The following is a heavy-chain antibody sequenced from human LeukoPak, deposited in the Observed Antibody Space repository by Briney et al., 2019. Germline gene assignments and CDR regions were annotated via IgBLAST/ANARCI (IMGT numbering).Heavy chain of an antibody. CDR2: INPNIGGT. CDR1: GYTFTSYG. CDR3: ARAARVDYYDSSPYGMDV. Sequence: WASVKVSCKASGYTFTSYGISWVRQAPGQGLEWMGWINPNIGGTNYAQNFQGRVTMTRDTSISTVYMELRRLRSDDTAVYYCARAARVDYYDSSPYGMDVWGQGTTATVSS. V-gene: IGHV1-2*02. D-gene: IGHD3-22*01. J-gene: IGHJ6*02.